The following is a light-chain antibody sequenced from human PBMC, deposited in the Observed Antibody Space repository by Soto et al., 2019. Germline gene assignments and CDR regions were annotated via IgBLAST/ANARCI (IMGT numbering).Light chain of an antibody. J-gene: IGKJ1*01. CDR3: QQYNSYLTWT. Sequence: IRMTQSASSLSASPGERVTIICRASQGISSYLAWYQQKPGKAPKLLIYAASTLQSGVPSRFSGSGSATEFTPTISSLQPDDFATYYCQQYNSYLTWTFGQGTKVDIK. CDR2: AAS. V-gene: IGKV1-8*01. CDR1: QGISSY.